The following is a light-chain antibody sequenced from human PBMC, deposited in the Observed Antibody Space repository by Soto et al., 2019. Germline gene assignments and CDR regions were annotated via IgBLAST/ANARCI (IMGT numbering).Light chain of an antibody. CDR2: GGY. CDR3: QYLNGVPTIP. J-gene: IGKJ5*01. Sequence: DIPLTQSPSILSASVGDRVTLTCRASQAVSDFLAWYQHAPGKAPNLLIYGGYTLQSGVPSRFSGSGSGTEFSLKITGMQPEDFATYYCQYLNGVPTIPFGQGTRLEIK. V-gene: IGKV1-9*01. CDR1: QAVSDF.